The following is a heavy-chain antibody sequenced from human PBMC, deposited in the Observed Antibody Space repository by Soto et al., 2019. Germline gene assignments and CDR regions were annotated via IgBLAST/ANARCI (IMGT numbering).Heavy chain of an antibody. CDR1: GGSISSGDYY. CDR2: IYYSGST. J-gene: IGHJ4*02. CDR3: ARNSYGYSFYDY. Sequence: QVQLQESGPGLVKPSQTLSLTCTVSGGSISSGDYYWGWIRQPPGKGLEWIRYIYYSGSTYCNPSLKSRFTISVDPSKNQFSLKLSSVTAADAAVYYCARNSYGYSFYDYWAQGTLVTVSS. D-gene: IGHD5-18*01. V-gene: IGHV4-30-4*01.